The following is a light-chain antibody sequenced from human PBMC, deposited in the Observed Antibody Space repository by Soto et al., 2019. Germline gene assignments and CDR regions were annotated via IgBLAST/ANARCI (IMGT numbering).Light chain of an antibody. J-gene: IGKJ2*01. CDR3: QQYGTSPPRYT. CDR1: QSVSSTY. V-gene: IGKV3-20*01. CDR2: GAS. Sequence: EIVLTQSPGTLSLSPGERATLSCRASQSVSSTYLAWYQQKPGQAPRLLIYGASSRATGIPDRFSGSASGTDFTLTISRLEPEAFAVYYCQQYGTSPPRYTFGQGTKLEIK.